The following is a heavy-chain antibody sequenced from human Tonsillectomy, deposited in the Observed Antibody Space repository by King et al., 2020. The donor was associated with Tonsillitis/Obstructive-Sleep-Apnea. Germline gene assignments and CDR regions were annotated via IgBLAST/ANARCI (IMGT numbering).Heavy chain of an antibody. Sequence: QPQESGPGLVKPSETLSLTCTVSGGSISSYYWSWIRQPPGKGLECIGYIYYSGSTNDNPSLKSRVTISVDTSKNQFSLKLSSVTAADTAVYYCAREGLRDAFDIWGQGTMVTVSS. D-gene: IGHD5-12*01. CDR3: AREGLRDAFDI. V-gene: IGHV4-59*01. CDR2: IYYSGST. J-gene: IGHJ3*02. CDR1: GGSISSYY.